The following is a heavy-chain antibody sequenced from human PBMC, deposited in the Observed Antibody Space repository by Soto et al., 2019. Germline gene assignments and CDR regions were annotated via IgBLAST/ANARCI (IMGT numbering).Heavy chain of an antibody. Sequence: PGVSLRLSCAASGFTFNDYYMNWIRQAPGKGLEWVSYISNTNSYTNYADSVKGRFTISRDNAKSSLYLQMNSLRAEDTAVYYCARSALKGSSRPDYWGQGTLVTVSS. D-gene: IGHD6-13*01. CDR3: ARSALKGSSRPDY. CDR1: GFTFNDYY. CDR2: ISNTNSYT. J-gene: IGHJ4*02. V-gene: IGHV3-11*06.